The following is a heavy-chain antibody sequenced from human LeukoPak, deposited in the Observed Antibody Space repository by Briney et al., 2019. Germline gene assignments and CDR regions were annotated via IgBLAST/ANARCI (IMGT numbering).Heavy chain of an antibody. CDR1: GFTFSSYS. CDR2: ISSSSSYI. D-gene: IGHD2-2*01. V-gene: IGHV3-21*01. CDR3: ARGKYARSIVVVPAAYDY. Sequence: GGSLRLSCAASGFTFSSYSMNWVRQAPGKGLEWVSSISSSSSYIYYADSVKGRFTISRDNAKNSLYLQMHSLRAEDTAVYYCARGKYARSIVVVPAAYDYWGQGTLVTVSS. J-gene: IGHJ4*02.